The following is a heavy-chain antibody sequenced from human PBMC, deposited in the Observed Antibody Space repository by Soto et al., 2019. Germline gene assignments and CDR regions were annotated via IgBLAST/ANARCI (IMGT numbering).Heavy chain of an antibody. Sequence: PGGSLRLSCAASGFTFSSYSMNWVRQAPGKGLEWVSSISSSSSYIYYADSVKGRFTISRDNAKNSLYLQMNSLTTDDTAVYFCARHLASTVTTSGWFDPWGQGTLVTVSS. J-gene: IGHJ5*02. CDR2: ISSSSSYI. CDR1: GFTFSSYS. CDR3: ARHLASTVTTSGWFDP. V-gene: IGHV3-21*01. D-gene: IGHD4-17*01.